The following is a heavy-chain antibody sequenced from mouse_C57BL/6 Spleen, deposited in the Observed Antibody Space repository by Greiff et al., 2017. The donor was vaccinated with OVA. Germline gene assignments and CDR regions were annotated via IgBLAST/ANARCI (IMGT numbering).Heavy chain of an antibody. D-gene: IGHD2-13*01. J-gene: IGHJ3*01. Sequence: QVQLQQSGPELVKPGASVKISCKASGYDFSSSWMNWVKQRPGKGLEWIGWIYPGDGDTNYDGKFKGKATLTADKSNNTAYMQLSSLTSDDAAVYIYAGETACAYWGQGTLVTVSA. V-gene: IGHV1-82*01. CDR2: IYPGDGDT. CDR1: GYDFSSSW. CDR3: AGETACAY.